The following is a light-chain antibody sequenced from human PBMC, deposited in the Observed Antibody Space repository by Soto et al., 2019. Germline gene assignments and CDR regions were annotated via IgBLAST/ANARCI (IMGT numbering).Light chain of an antibody. CDR3: QQYDRYPVT. Sequence: DSQMTQSPSTLAASVGDRVTITCRASQSISSWLAWYQQKPGKAPKLLIYKASLLKSGVPSRFSGSGSGTEFTLPISSLQPEDFATYYCQQYDRYPVTFGGGTKVEVK. CDR1: QSISSW. V-gene: IGKV1-5*03. CDR2: KAS. J-gene: IGKJ4*01.